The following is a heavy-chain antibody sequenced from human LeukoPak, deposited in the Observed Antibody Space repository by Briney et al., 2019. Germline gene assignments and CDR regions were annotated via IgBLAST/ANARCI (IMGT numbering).Heavy chain of an antibody. D-gene: IGHD3-10*01. V-gene: IGHV4-39*01. CDR1: GGSISSSSYY. Sequence: SETLSLTCTVSGGSISSSSYYWGWIRQPPGKGLEWTGSIYNSGSTYYNPSLKSRVTISVDTSKNQFSLNPYSVTAADTAVYYCASHYYGSGINWSDPWGQGTLVTVSS. CDR2: IYNSGST. J-gene: IGHJ5*02. CDR3: ASHYYGSGINWSDP.